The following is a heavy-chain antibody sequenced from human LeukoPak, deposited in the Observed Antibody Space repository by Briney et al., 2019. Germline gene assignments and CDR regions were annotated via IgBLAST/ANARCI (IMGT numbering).Heavy chain of an antibody. V-gene: IGHV3-74*01. CDR1: GFTLSRYW. Sequence: SGGSLILSCAASGFTLSRYWMHWVRQAPGKGLVWVSYINSDGSSTSHADSVKGRFTISRDNAKNTLYLQMNSLRAEDTAVYYCARRGDGDLDYWGQGTLVTVSS. CDR2: INSDGSST. J-gene: IGHJ4*02. CDR3: ARRGDGDLDY. D-gene: IGHD4-17*01.